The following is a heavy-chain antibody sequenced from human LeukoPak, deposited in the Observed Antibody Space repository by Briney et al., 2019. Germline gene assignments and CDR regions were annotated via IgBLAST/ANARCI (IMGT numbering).Heavy chain of an antibody. Sequence: GGSLRLSCAASGFTVSSNYMSWVRQAPGKGLEWVSVIYSGGSTYYADSVKGRFTISRDNSKNTLYLQMNSLRAEDTAVYYCAREYHLLPTTGTTDYYNGMDVWGQGTTVTVSS. D-gene: IGHD1-1*01. V-gene: IGHV3-53*01. CDR3: AREYHLLPTTGTTDYYNGMDV. CDR1: GFTVSSNY. J-gene: IGHJ6*02. CDR2: IYSGGST.